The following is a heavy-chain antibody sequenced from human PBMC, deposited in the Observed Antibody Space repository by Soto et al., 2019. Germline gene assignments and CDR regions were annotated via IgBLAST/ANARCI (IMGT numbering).Heavy chain of an antibody. CDR3: ATCWTWGAARPRVVYYYGMDV. V-gene: IGHV1-24*01. CDR2: FDPEDGET. J-gene: IGHJ6*02. D-gene: IGHD6-6*01. Sequence: ASVKVSCKVSGYTLTELSMHWVRQAPGKGLEWMGGFDPEDGETIYAQKFQGRVTMTEDTSTDTAYMELSSLRSEDTAVYYCATCWTWGAARPRVVYYYGMDVWGQGTTVTVSS. CDR1: GYTLTELS.